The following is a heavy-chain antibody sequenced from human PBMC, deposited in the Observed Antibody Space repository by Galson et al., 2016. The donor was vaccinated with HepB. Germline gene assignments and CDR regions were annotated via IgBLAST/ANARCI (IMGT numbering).Heavy chain of an antibody. CDR3: ATSDHRDYEWLNY. Sequence: QSGAEVKKPGESLKISCKGSGYTFNTYWIAWLRQLPGKGLDWMGIIYPGDSDARYSPSFQGQVTISADKPTNTAYLQWRSLKASDTAIYYCATSDHRDYEWLNYWGQGTLVTVSS. D-gene: IGHD4-17*01. V-gene: IGHV5-51*01. CDR2: IYPGDSDA. CDR1: GYTFNTYW. J-gene: IGHJ4*02.